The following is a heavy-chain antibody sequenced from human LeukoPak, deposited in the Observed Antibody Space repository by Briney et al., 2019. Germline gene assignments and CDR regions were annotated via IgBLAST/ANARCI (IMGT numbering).Heavy chain of an antibody. J-gene: IGHJ4*02. CDR3: AREAVAGTSFDY. CDR1: GGSISSYY. Sequence: SETLSLTCTVSGGSISSYYWSWIRQPPGKGLEWIGYIYYSGSTNYNPSLKSRVTISVDTSKNQFSLKLSSVTAADTAVYHCAREAVAGTSFDYWGQGTLVTVSS. V-gene: IGHV4-59*01. CDR2: IYYSGST. D-gene: IGHD6-19*01.